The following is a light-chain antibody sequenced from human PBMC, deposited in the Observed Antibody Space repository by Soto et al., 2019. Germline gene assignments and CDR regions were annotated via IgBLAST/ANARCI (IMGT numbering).Light chain of an antibody. J-gene: IGLJ2*01. CDR2: GDT. V-gene: IGLV1-40*01. CDR3: QSYDNSLSAHVV. Sequence: QSVLTQPPSVSAAPGQRVTISCTGSSSNIGAGYEVHWYQQLPGTAPKLLIYGDTNRPSGVPDRFSGSKSGTSASLAITRLQAEDEAEYYCQSYDNSLSAHVVFGGGTKLTVL. CDR1: SSNIGAGYE.